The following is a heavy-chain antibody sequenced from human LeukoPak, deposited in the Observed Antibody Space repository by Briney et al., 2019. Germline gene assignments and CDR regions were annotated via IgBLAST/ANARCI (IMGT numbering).Heavy chain of an antibody. V-gene: IGHV1-18*01. CDR2: ISAYNGST. CDR3: ARDEGMATGYGMDV. D-gene: IGHD5-24*01. J-gene: IGHJ6*02. Sequence: ASVKVSCKASGYTFTSYGISWVRQAPGQGLEWMGWISAYNGSTNYAQKLQGRVTMTTDTSTSTAYMELRSLRSDDTAVYYCARDEGMATGYGMDVWGQGTTVTVSS. CDR1: GYTFTSYG.